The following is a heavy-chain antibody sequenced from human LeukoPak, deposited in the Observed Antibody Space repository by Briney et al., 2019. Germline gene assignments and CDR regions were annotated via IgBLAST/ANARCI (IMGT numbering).Heavy chain of an antibody. CDR3: TRPWGI. V-gene: IGHV3-74*03. D-gene: IGHD3-16*01. CDR1: GFTFSEYW. J-gene: IGHJ4*02. Sequence: GGSLRLSCAASGFTFSEYWMHWVRLTPGRRLVWVARFNGDGSDTTYADSVKGRFTISRDNAKNTVYLQMNSLTAEDTAVYYCTRPWGIWGQGALVTASS. CDR2: FNGDGSDT.